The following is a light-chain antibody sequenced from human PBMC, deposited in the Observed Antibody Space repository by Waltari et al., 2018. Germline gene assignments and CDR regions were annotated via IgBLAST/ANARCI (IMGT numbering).Light chain of an antibody. V-gene: IGLV4-69*01. CDR1: SGHSSNV. CDR2: VNSDGSH. CDR3: QTWGTGIWV. J-gene: IGLJ3*02. Sequence: QLVLTQSPSASASLGASVKITCTLSSGHSSNVVAWHQQQPEKGPRYLMKVNSDGSHRKGDWIPVRFSGSSSGAERYLTISSLQSDDEADYYCQTWGTGIWVFGGGTRLTVL.